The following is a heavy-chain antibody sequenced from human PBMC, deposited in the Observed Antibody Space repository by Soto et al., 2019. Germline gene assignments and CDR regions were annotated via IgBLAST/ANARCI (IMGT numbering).Heavy chain of an antibody. CDR3: ARGTTYYYDSSGYTAGDY. D-gene: IGHD3-22*01. CDR1: GFTFSSYG. V-gene: IGHV3-33*01. J-gene: IGHJ4*02. CDR2: IWYDGSNK. Sequence: GGSLRLSCAASGFTFSSYGMHWVRQAPGKGLEWVAVIWYDGSNKYYADSVKGRFTISRDNSKNTLYLQMNSLRAEDTAVYYCARGTTYYYDSSGYTAGDYWGQGTLVTVS.